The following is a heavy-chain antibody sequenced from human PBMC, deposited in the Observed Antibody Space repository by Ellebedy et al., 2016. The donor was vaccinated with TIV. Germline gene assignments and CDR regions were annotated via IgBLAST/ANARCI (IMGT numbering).Heavy chain of an antibody. CDR3: ASGYSGGWYGIDQ. V-gene: IGHV3-48*02. CDR1: GFTFTSYS. CDR2: ITSGSEVI. Sequence: GESLKISCAASGFTFTSYSMDWVRQAPGRGLEWISYITSGSEVISYADSVTGRFTISRDNAKNTMYLQMNSLRDEDTAVYYCASGYSGGWYGIDQWGQGTLVTVSS. D-gene: IGHD6-19*01. J-gene: IGHJ4*02.